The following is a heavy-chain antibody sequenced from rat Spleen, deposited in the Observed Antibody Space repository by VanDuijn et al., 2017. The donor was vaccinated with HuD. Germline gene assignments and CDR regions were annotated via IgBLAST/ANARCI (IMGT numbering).Heavy chain of an antibody. V-gene: IGHV5-25*01. CDR1: GFIFRKYD. CDR3: ARHEDYSGLDY. D-gene: IGHD1-1*01. J-gene: IGHJ2*01. Sequence: EVQLVESGGGLVQPGRSLKISCTASGFIFRKYDMAWVRQAPTKGLEWVASISPSGGSTYYRDSVKGRFIVSRDNAKTTLYLQMDSLRSEDTATYYCARHEDYSGLDYWGQGVMVTVSS. CDR2: ISPSGGST.